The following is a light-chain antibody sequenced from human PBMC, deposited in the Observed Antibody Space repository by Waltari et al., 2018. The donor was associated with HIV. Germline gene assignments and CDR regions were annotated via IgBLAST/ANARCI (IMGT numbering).Light chain of an antibody. Sequence: DIQMTQPPFSLSAPVRYRATITCRASQSISSYLNWYQQKPGKAPKLLIYAASSLQSGVPSRFSGSRSGTDFTLTITSLQPEDFATYYCQQSYSTPLTFGGGTKVEFK. CDR2: AAS. CDR3: QQSYSTPLT. J-gene: IGKJ4*01. V-gene: IGKV1-39*01. CDR1: QSISSY.